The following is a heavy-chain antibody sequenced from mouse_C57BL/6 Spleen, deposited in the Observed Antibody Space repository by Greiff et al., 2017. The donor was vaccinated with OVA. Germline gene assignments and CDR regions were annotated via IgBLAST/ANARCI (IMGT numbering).Heavy chain of an antibody. CDR1: GFTFSSYA. CDR3: ARIYYGSSDWYFDV. D-gene: IGHD1-1*01. V-gene: IGHV5S21*01. CDR2: ISSGGDYI. J-gene: IGHJ1*03. Sequence: EVQLVESGEGLVKPGGSLKLSCAASGFTFSSYAMSWVRQTPEKRLEWVAYISSGGDYIYYADTVKGRFTISRDNARNTLYLQMSSLKSEDTAMYYCARIYYGSSDWYFDVWGTGTTVTVSS.